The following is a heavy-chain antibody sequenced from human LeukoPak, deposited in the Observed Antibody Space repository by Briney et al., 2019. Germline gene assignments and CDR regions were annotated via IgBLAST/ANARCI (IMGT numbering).Heavy chain of an antibody. D-gene: IGHD6-19*01. Sequence: SVKVSCKASGGTFSSYAISWVRQAPGQGLEWMGRIIPILGIANYAQKFQGRVTITADKSTSTAYMELSSLRSEDTAVYYCARESSGWYFPNAFDIWGQGTMVTVPS. CDR1: GGTFSSYA. CDR2: IIPILGIA. V-gene: IGHV1-69*04. CDR3: ARESSGWYFPNAFDI. J-gene: IGHJ3*02.